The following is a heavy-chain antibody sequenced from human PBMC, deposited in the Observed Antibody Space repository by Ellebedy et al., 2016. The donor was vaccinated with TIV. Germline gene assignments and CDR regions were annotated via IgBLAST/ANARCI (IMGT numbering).Heavy chain of an antibody. CDR1: GGSISSSSYY. V-gene: IGHV4-39*07. J-gene: IGHJ3*02. D-gene: IGHD3-10*01. Sequence: GPLRLSXTVSGGSISSSSYYWGWIRQPPGKGLEWIGSIYYSGSTYCNPSLKSRVTISVDTSKNQFSLKLSSVTAADTAVYYCARGITMVRGDSDAFDIWGQGTMVTVSS. CDR3: ARGITMVRGDSDAFDI. CDR2: IYYSGST.